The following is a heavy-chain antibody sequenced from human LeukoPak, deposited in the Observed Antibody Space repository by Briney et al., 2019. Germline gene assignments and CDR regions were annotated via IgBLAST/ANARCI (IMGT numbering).Heavy chain of an antibody. Sequence: SETLSLTCAVYGGSFSGYYWSWIRQPPGKGLDWIGEINHSGSTNYNPSLKSRATISVDTSKNQFSLKLSSVTAADTAVYYCARHRYGSGSYYDYWGQGTLVTVSS. V-gene: IGHV4-34*01. CDR3: ARHRYGSGSYYDY. CDR1: GGSFSGYY. J-gene: IGHJ4*02. D-gene: IGHD3-10*01. CDR2: INHSGST.